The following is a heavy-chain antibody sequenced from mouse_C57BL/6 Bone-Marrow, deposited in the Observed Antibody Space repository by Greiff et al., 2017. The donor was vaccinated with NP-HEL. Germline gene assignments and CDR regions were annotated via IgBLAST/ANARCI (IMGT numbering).Heavy chain of an antibody. CDR2: INPNYGGT. CDR1: GYSFTSYW. Sequence: QVQLQQSGTELVKPGASVKLSCKASGYSFTSYWMHWLKQRPGQGLEWIGIINPNYGGTTDNEKFKTKATLTVDKSSSTAYMQLSSLTSEDAAVYYCARDSGYAFDYWGQGTTLTVSS. J-gene: IGHJ2*01. D-gene: IGHD3-2*02. V-gene: IGHV1-53*01. CDR3: ARDSGYAFDY.